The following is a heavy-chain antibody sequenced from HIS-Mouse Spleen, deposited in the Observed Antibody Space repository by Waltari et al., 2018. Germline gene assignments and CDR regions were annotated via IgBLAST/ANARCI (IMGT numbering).Heavy chain of an antibody. D-gene: IGHD3-3*01. Sequence: QLQLQESGPGLVKPSETLSLTCTVSGGSISSSSYYWGCIRQPPGKGLEWIGSIYYSWSTYYNPSLKSRVTISVDTSKNQFSLKLSSVTAADTAVYYCARAPTGFLEWFDAFDIWGQGTMVTVSS. CDR2: IYYSWST. CDR1: GGSISSSSYY. J-gene: IGHJ3*02. V-gene: IGHV4-39*07. CDR3: ARAPTGFLEWFDAFDI.